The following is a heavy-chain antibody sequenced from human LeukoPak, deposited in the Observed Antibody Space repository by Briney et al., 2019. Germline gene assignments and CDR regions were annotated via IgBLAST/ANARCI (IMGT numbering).Heavy chain of an antibody. CDR3: ARGYGMRAFDI. Sequence: SETLSLTCAVYGGSFSGYYWSWIRQPPGKGLEWIGEINHSGSTNYNPSLKSRVTISVDTSKNQFSLKLSSVTAADTAVYYCARGYGMRAFDIWGQGTMVTVSS. CDR2: INHSGST. CDR1: GGSFSGYY. V-gene: IGHV4-34*01. J-gene: IGHJ3*02. D-gene: IGHD4-17*01.